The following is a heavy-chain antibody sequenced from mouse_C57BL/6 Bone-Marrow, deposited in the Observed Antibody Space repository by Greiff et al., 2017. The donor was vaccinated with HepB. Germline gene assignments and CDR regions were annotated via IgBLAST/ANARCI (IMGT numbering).Heavy chain of an antibody. CDR3: ARFEGTTVVAPFDY. Sequence: VQLVESGPELVKPGASVKLSCKASGYTFTSYDINWVKQRPGQGLEWIGWIYPRDGSTKYNEKFKGKATLTVDTSSSTAYMELHSLTSEDSAVYFCARFEGTTVVAPFDYWGQGTTLTVSS. CDR1: GYTFTSYD. D-gene: IGHD1-1*01. V-gene: IGHV1-85*01. J-gene: IGHJ2*01. CDR2: IYPRDGST.